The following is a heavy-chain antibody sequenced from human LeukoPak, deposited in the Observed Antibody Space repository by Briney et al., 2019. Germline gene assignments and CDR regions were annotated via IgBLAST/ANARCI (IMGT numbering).Heavy chain of an antibody. D-gene: IGHD3-22*01. CDR1: GFTFSSYS. V-gene: IGHV3-48*04. CDR2: ISSSSSTI. J-gene: IGHJ4*02. Sequence: PGGSLRLSCAASGFTFSSYSMNWVRQAPGKGLEWVSYISSSSSTIYYADSVKGRFTISRDNAKNSLYLQMNSLRAEDTAVYYCARESQWLRTGYFDYWGQGTLVTVSS. CDR3: ARESQWLRTGYFDY.